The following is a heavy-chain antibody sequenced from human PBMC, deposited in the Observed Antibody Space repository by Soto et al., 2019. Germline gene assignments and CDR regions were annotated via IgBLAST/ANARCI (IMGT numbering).Heavy chain of an antibody. CDR3: ARTDTKKSSVDY. D-gene: IGHD6-25*01. CDR1: GFSLSTSGMC. V-gene: IGHV2-70*11. J-gene: IGHJ4*02. CDR2: IDWDDDK. Sequence: SGPTLVNPTQTLTLACTFSGFSLSTSGMCVSWIRQPPGKALEWLARIDWDDDKYYSTSLKTRLSISKDTSKNQVVLTMTNMDPVDTATYYCARTDTKKSSVDYWGQGTLVTVSS.